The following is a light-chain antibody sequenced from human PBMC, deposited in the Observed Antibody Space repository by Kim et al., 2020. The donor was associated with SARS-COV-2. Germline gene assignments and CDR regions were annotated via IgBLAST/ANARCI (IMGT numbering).Light chain of an antibody. J-gene: IGKJ4*01. CDR2: KAS. V-gene: IGKV1-5*03. CDR1: QSISSW. CDR3: QQYDTYPRT. Sequence: DIQMTQSPSTLSASVGDRVTITCRASQSISSWLAWYQQKPGKAPKFLIYKASNLESGVPSRFSGSGSGTEFTLTISSLQPDDFATYYCQQYDTYPRTFGGGTKVDIK.